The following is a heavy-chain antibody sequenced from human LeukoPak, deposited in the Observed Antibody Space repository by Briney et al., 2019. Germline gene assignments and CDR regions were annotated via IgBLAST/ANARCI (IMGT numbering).Heavy chain of an antibody. CDR3: AREDTSGYYYFDS. D-gene: IGHD5-18*01. CDR2: VYLSGTT. Sequence: SQTLSLTCTVSGGSITSGDFYWSWIRQPAGAGLEWIGRVYLSGTTNSNASLKGRVTISIDTSTNQFSLKLTSVTAADTAVYYCAREDTSGYYYFDSWGQETLVTVSS. J-gene: IGHJ4*02. CDR1: GGSITSGDFY. V-gene: IGHV4-61*02.